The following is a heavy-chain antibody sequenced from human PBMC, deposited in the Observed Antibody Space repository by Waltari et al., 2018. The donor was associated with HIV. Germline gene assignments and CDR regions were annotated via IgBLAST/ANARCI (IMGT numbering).Heavy chain of an antibody. CDR1: GFAFTGYG. CDR3: AKSPRAAPYYFDS. D-gene: IGHD6-13*01. V-gene: IGHV3-23*01. CDR2: HSGGGGST. J-gene: IGHJ4*02. Sequence: EVHLLESGGGLVQPGGSLRLPFAASGFAFTGYGMIWVPRTPGRGLEWVSDHSGGGGSTYYADSVKGRFTISRDSFNNTLYLHMTSLRAEDTALYFCAKSPRAAPYYFDSWGQGTQVTVSS.